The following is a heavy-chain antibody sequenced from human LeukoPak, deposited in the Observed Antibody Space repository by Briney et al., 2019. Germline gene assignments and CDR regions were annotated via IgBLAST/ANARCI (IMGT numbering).Heavy chain of an antibody. V-gene: IGHV4-31*11. J-gene: IGHJ4*02. Sequence: PSETLSLTFAVYGGSFSGYYWSWIRQHPGKGLEWIGYIYYSGSTYYNPSLKSRVTISVDTSKNQFSLKLSSVTAADTAVYYCARAVEDYGSGSYYFDYRGQGTLVTVSS. CDR2: IYYSGST. D-gene: IGHD3-10*01. CDR3: ARAVEDYGSGSYYFDY. CDR1: GGSFSGYY.